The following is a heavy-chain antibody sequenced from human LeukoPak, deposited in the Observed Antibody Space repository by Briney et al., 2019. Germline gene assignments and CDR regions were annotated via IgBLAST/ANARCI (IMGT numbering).Heavy chain of an antibody. CDR1: GFTFSDYY. V-gene: IGHV3-11*04. J-gene: IGHJ3*02. CDR2: ISSSGSTI. Sequence: GGSLRLSCAASGFTFSDYYMSWIRQAPGKGLEWVSYISSSGSTIYYADSVKGRFTISRDNAKNSLYLQMNSLRAEDTAVYYCARDASSSSWYKDAFDIWGQGTMVTVSS. CDR3: ARDASSSSWYKDAFDI. D-gene: IGHD6-13*01.